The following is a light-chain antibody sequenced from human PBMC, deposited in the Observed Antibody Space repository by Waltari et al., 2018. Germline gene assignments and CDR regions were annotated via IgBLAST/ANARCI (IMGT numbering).Light chain of an antibody. J-gene: IGKJ1*01. Sequence: IVLTQSPGTLSLSPGERATLSCRASQSVGRYLAWYQQKPGQAPRLLIYDASTMDTGIPDRFSGSGSGTDFSLTISRLEPEDFAVYYCQKYVNLPATFGQGTKVEIK. V-gene: IGKV3-20*01. CDR3: QKYVNLPAT. CDR1: QSVGRY. CDR2: DAS.